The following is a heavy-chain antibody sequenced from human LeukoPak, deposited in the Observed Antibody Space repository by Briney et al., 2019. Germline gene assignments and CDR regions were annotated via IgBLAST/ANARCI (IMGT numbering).Heavy chain of an antibody. Sequence: PGGSLRLSCAASGFTFSSYSMNWVRQAPGKGLEWVSSISSSSSYIYYADSVKGRFTISRDNAKNSLYLQMNSLRAEDTAVYYCARVFTMVRGAGDAFDIWGQGTMVTVSS. CDR1: GFTFSSYS. CDR2: ISSSSSYI. CDR3: ARVFTMVRGAGDAFDI. J-gene: IGHJ3*02. D-gene: IGHD3-10*01. V-gene: IGHV3-21*01.